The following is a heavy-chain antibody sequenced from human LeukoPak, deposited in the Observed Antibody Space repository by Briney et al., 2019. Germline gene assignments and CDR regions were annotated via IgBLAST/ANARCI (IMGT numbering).Heavy chain of an antibody. V-gene: IGHV4-59*11. CDR3: ARDPTTVTKGLDI. D-gene: IGHD4-17*01. CDR1: GGSISSQY. CDR2: ISSIGST. J-gene: IGHJ3*02. Sequence: SSETLSLTCTVSGGSISSQYWSWIRQPPGKGLEWIGYISSIGSTNYNPSLKSRVTISVDTSKNQFSLKLTSVTAADTAVYFCARDPTTVTKGLDIWGQGTMVTVSS.